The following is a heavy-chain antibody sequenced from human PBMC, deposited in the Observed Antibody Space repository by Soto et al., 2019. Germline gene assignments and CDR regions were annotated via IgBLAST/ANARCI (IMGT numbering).Heavy chain of an antibody. D-gene: IGHD5-18*01. Sequence: SETLSLTCTVSGGSISSYYWTWIRQPPGKGLEWIGYIYHSGNTNYNSSLKSRVTISVDTSKNQFSLKLSSVTAADTAVYYCARGSRYSYGYDVHYYYYMDVWGKGTTVTVSS. CDR2: IYHSGNT. CDR3: ARGSRYSYGYDVHYYYYMDV. V-gene: IGHV4-59*01. CDR1: GGSISSYY. J-gene: IGHJ6*03.